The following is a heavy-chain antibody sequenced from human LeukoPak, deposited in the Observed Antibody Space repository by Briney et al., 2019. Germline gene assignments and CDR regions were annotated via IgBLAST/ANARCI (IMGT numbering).Heavy chain of an antibody. CDR1: GGSIRGSNYF. D-gene: IGHD3-16*02. CDR2: IYYSGST. Sequence: WETLSLTCTVSGGSIRGSNYFWGWIRQPPGKGLEWTGTIYYSGSTYYNPSLKSRVTISVDTSKNQFSLKLSSVTAADTAVYYCARCQTRYYDYVWGSYRPPYYFDYWGQGTLVTVSS. J-gene: IGHJ4*02. CDR3: ARCQTRYYDYVWGSYRPPYYFDY. V-gene: IGHV4-39*07.